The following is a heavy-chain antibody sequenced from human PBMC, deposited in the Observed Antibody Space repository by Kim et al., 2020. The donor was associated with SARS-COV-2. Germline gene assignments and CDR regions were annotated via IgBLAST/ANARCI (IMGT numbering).Heavy chain of an antibody. D-gene: IGHD2-2*01. CDR2: ISYDGSNK. Sequence: GGSLRLSCAASGFTFSSYAMHWVRQAPGKGLEWVAVISYDGSNKYYADSVKGRFTISRDNSKNTLYLQMNSLRAEDTAVYYCARGANIVVVPAAKNWFDPWGQGTLVTVSS. CDR1: GFTFSSYA. J-gene: IGHJ5*02. V-gene: IGHV3-30-3*01. CDR3: ARGANIVVVPAAKNWFDP.